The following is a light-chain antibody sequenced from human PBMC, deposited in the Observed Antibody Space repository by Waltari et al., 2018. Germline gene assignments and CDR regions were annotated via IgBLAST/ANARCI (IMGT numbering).Light chain of an antibody. Sequence: QSLLMQPPSVSGAPGQRVTISCTGSSSNIGAGPDVPWYQQCPGAAPKPPIYANNNRPSGVPDRFSGSASGTSASLAITGLQVDDEADYYCQSYDTDLRAIFGGGTKLTVL. V-gene: IGLV1-40*01. CDR1: SSNIGAGPD. CDR3: QSYDTDLRAI. J-gene: IGLJ2*01. CDR2: ANN.